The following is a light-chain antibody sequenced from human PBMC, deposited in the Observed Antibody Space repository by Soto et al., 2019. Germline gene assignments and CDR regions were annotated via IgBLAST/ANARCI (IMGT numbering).Light chain of an antibody. Sequence: ALTQPASVSGSPGQSITISCTGTSSDVGSYNLVSWYQQHPGKAPKLMIYEVSKRPSGVSNRFSGSKSGNTASLTISGLQAEDEADYYCCSYAGSSTFSYVFGTGTKVTV. CDR3: CSYAGSSTFSYV. CDR2: EVS. CDR1: SSDVGSYNL. V-gene: IGLV2-23*02. J-gene: IGLJ1*01.